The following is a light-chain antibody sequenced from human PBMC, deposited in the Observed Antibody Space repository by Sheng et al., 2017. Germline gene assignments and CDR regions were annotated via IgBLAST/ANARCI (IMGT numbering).Light chain of an antibody. V-gene: IGKV1-16*02. Sequence: DIQMTQSPSSLSASVGDRVTITCRAIHDIGNSLAWFQQKPGRAPKSLIYAASSLQSGVPSKFSGSGSGTEFTLTISSLQPDDSATYYCQDYSNNWTFGQGTKVEIK. CDR3: QDYSNNWT. CDR1: HDIGNS. J-gene: IGKJ1*01. CDR2: AAS.